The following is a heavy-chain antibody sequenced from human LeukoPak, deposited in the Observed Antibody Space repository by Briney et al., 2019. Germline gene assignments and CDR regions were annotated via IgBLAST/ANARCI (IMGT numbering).Heavy chain of an antibody. Sequence: SETLSLTCTVSGGSVSSGSYYWSWIRQPPGKGLEWIGYIYYSGSTNYNPSLKSRVTISVDTSKNQFSLKLSSVTAADTAVYYCARGGYDFWSGYYEYYFDYWGQGTLVTVSS. J-gene: IGHJ4*02. CDR1: GGSVSSGSYY. V-gene: IGHV4-61*01. D-gene: IGHD3-3*01. CDR2: IYYSGST. CDR3: ARGGYDFWSGYYEYYFDY.